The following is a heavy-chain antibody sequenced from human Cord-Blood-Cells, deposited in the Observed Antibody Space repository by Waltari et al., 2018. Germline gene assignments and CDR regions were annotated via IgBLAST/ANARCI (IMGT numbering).Heavy chain of an antibody. J-gene: IGHJ4*02. CDR3: ASMTTGDVDY. V-gene: IGHV3-74*01. CDR1: GFTFSSSW. CDR2: INSDGSST. D-gene: IGHD7-27*01. Sequence: EVQLVESGGGLVQPGGSLRLSCAASGFTFSSSWIHWVRQAPGKGLVWVSLINSDGSSTSYADSVKGRFTISRDNAKNTLYLQMNSLRAEDTAVYYCASMTTGDVDYWGQGTLVTVSS.